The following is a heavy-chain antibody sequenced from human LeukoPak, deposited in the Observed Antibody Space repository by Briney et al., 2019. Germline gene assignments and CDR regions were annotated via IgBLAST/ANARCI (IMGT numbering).Heavy chain of an antibody. Sequence: SSETLSLTCTGSGGSISSYYWSWIRQPPGRGLEWIGYIYYSGSTNYNPSLKSRVTISVDTSKNQFSLKLSSVTAADTAVYYCARHVPLTTVTTHWFDPWGQGTLVTVSS. D-gene: IGHD4-17*01. CDR1: GGSISSYY. V-gene: IGHV4-59*08. CDR2: IYYSGST. CDR3: ARHVPLTTVTTHWFDP. J-gene: IGHJ5*02.